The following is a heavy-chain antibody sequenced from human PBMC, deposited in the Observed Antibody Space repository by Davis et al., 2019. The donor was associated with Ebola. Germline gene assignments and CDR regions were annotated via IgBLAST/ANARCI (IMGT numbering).Heavy chain of an antibody. Sequence: SSVKVSCKASLCTFSSYAISWLRQAPGQGLEWMGRIIPILGIANYAQKFQGRVTITADKSTSTAYMELSSLRSEDTAVYYCARDWGPDDYWGQGTLVTVTS. CDR2: IIPILGIA. D-gene: IGHD3-16*01. J-gene: IGHJ4*02. CDR3: ARDWGPDDY. V-gene: IGHV1-69*04. CDR1: LCTFSSYA.